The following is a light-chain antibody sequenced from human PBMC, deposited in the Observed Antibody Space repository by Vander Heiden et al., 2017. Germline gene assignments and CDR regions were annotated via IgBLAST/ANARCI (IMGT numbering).Light chain of an antibody. CDR2: DDY. V-gene: IGLV6-57*02. CDR3: QSYDSTNVV. Sequence: NLMLTQPHSVSESPGKTVTISCTGSSGRIASNYVQWYQQRPGSAPTTVIYDDYQRPSGVPDRFSASIDSSSNSASLTISRLKTEDEADYYCQSYDSTNVVFGGGTKLTVL. CDR1: SGRIASNY. J-gene: IGLJ2*01.